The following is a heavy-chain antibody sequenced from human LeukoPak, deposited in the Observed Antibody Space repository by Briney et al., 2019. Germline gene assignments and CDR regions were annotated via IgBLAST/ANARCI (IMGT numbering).Heavy chain of an antibody. CDR1: GFTFRSYS. CDR3: ARAGDSAYKSGGDY. V-gene: IGHV3-21*01. CDR2: ISSSSAYI. D-gene: IGHD5-12*01. Sequence: PGGSLRLSCAASGFTFRSYSMNWVRQAPGKGLEWVSSISSSSAYIYYADSMKGRFTISRDNAKNSLFLQMNSLRAEDTAVYYCARAGDSAYKSGGDYWGQGTLVTVSS. J-gene: IGHJ4*02.